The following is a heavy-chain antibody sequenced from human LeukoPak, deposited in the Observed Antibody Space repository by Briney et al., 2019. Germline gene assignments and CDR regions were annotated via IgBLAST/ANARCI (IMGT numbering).Heavy chain of an antibody. V-gene: IGHV3-23*01. Sequence: GGSLRLSCAASGFTFSTSAMSWVRQAPGKGLEWVSAISASGGGTYYADSVKGRFTISRDNSKNTLYLQMNSLRAEDTAVYYCAKARRYYGMDVWGQGTTVTVSS. CDR3: AKARRYYGMDV. CDR1: GFTFSTSA. J-gene: IGHJ6*02. CDR2: ISASGGGT.